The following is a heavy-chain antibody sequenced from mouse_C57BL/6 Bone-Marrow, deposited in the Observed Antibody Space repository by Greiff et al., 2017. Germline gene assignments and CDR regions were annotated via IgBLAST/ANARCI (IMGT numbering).Heavy chain of an antibody. Sequence: EVKVVESGGGLVKPGGSLTLSCAASGFTFSSYAMSWVRQTPEKSLEWVATISDGGSYTYYPDNVKCRFTISRDNAKNNLYLQMSHLKSEDTAMYYCAREKGCAGTWLAYWGQGTLVTVSA. D-gene: IGHD4-1*01. CDR2: ISDGGSYT. CDR1: GFTFSSYA. V-gene: IGHV5-4*01. CDR3: AREKGCAGTWLAY. J-gene: IGHJ3*01.